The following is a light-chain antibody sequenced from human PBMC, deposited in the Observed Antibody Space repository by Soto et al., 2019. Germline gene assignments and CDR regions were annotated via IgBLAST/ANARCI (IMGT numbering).Light chain of an antibody. CDR3: QQYYSTPPT. J-gene: IGKJ1*01. CDR1: QSVLYSSNNKNY. Sequence: DIVMTQSPDSLAVSLGERATINCKSSQSVLYSSNNKNYLAWYQQKPGQPPKLLIYWASTRESGVPDRFSGSGSGTDFTLTISSLQAEDVAVYYCQQYYSTPPTFGHGTKVEIX. V-gene: IGKV4-1*01. CDR2: WAS.